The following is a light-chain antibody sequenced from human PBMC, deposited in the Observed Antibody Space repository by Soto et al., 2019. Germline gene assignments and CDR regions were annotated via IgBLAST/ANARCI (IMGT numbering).Light chain of an antibody. Sequence: EIVLTQSPGTLSLSPGERATLSCRASQSVSSNYLALYQQKPGQAPRLLIYAASSRATGIPDRFSGSGSGTDFTLTISRLGPEDFAVYYCQQYGSSPLTFGGGTKVDIK. J-gene: IGKJ4*01. V-gene: IGKV3-20*01. CDR1: QSVSSNY. CDR2: AAS. CDR3: QQYGSSPLT.